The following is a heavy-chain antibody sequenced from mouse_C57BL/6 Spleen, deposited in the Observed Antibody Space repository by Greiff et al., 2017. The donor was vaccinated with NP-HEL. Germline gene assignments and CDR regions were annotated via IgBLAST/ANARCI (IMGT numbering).Heavy chain of an antibody. CDR1: GYTFTSYW. CDR2: IYPSDSET. CDR3: ARVTSSYFDY. J-gene: IGHJ2*01. D-gene: IGHD1-3*01. Sequence: QVQLQQPGAELVRPGSSVKLSCKASGYTFTSYWMAWVKQRPGQGLEWIGNIYPSDSETHYNQKFKDKATLTVDTSSSTAYMQLSSLTSEDSAVYCGARVTSSYFDYWGQGTTLTVSS. V-gene: IGHV1-61*01.